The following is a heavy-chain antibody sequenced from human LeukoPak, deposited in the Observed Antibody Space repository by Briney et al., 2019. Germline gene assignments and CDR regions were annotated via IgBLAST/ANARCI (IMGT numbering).Heavy chain of an antibody. CDR2: VFYGGST. D-gene: IGHD2-21*02. CDR3: AGRTARYFDY. V-gene: IGHV4-59*01. CDR1: GDSISNYY. Sequence: SETLSLTCSVSGDSISNYYWSWIRQPPGEGLQWIGYVFYGGSTNYNASLKSRVVISVDTSKNQFSLKLTSVTAADTAVYYCAGRTARYFDYWGQGFLVTVSS. J-gene: IGHJ4*02.